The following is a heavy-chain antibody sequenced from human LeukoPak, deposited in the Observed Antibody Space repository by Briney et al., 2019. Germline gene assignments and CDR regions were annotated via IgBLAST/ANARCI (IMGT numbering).Heavy chain of an antibody. D-gene: IGHD3-22*01. V-gene: IGHV4-30-2*01. CDR3: ARHTQYYDSSGYPWDDAFDI. Sequence: SETLSLTCTVSGGSISSGGYYWSWIRQPPGKGLEWIGYIYHSGSTYYDPSLKSRVTISVDRSKNQFSLKLSSVTAADTAVYYCARHTQYYDSSGYPWDDAFDIWGQGTMVTVSS. CDR2: IYHSGST. CDR1: GGSISSGGYY. J-gene: IGHJ3*02.